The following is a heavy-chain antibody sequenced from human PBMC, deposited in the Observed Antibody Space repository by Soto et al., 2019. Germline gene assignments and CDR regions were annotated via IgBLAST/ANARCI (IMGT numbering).Heavy chain of an antibody. CDR3: AKDLTVVVVAAIN. CDR1: GFTFSNYA. D-gene: IGHD2-15*01. J-gene: IGHJ4*02. V-gene: IGHV3-23*01. Sequence: GGSLRLSCVASGFTFSNYALTWVRQVPGKGLEWVSTISGSGGSTYYADSVKGRFTISRDNSKNTLYLQMNSLRAEDTAVYYCAKDLTVVVVAAINWGQGTLVTV. CDR2: ISGSGGST.